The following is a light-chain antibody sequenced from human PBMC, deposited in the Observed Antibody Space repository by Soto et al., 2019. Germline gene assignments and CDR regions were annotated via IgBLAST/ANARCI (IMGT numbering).Light chain of an antibody. V-gene: IGLV3-21*02. CDR3: QVWASTAEFFV. CDR1: KIGSKI. CDR2: DAT. J-gene: IGLJ1*01. Sequence: SYALAQPPSVSVAPGQTATVTCGGDKIGSKIVHWYKQRPGQAPVAVVFDATDRPSGIPDRFSASRSGDTATLTISRVDAGDEADYYCQVWASTAEFFVFGSGTKVTVL.